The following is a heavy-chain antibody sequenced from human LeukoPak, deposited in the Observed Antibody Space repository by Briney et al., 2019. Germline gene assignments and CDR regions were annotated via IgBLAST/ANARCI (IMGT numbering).Heavy chain of an antibody. V-gene: IGHV4-39*07. CDR3: AAYGGIWNIDS. CDR1: GGSISSSSYY. CDR2: IYYSGST. Sequence: PSETLSLTCTVSGGSISSSSYYWGWIRQPPGKGLEWIGSIYYSGSTYYNPSLNSRVTISLNTPHRQFSLELRSVTAADTAVYYCAAYGGIWNIDSWGQGTPVTVTS. D-gene: IGHD4-23*01. J-gene: IGHJ4*02.